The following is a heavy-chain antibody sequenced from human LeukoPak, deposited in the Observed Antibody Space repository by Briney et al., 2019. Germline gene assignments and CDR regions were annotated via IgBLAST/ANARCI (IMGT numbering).Heavy chain of an antibody. J-gene: IGHJ5*02. Sequence: ASVKVSCKASGYTFTGYYMHWVRQAPGQGLEWMGWINPNSGGTNYAQKFQGRVTMTRDMSTSTVYMELSSLRSEDTAVYYCARDSTVTRIPKYNWFDPWGQGTLVTVSS. D-gene: IGHD1-7*01. CDR2: INPNSGGT. CDR3: ARDSTVTRIPKYNWFDP. V-gene: IGHV1-2*02. CDR1: GYTFTGYY.